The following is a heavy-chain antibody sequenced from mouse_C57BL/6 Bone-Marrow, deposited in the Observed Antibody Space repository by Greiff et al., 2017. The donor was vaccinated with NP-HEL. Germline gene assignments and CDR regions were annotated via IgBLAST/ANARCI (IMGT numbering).Heavy chain of an antibody. CDR1: GYTFTSYW. Sequence: QVQLKQPGTELVKPGASVKLSCKASGYTFTSYWMHWLKQRPGQGLEWIGNINPNNGGTNDNEKFKTKATLTVDKSSRTFYMQLSSLTSEDAAVYYCARDSGYSVDYWGQGTTLTVSS. V-gene: IGHV1-53*01. CDR3: ARDSGYSVDY. CDR2: INPNNGGT. J-gene: IGHJ2*01. D-gene: IGHD3-2*02.